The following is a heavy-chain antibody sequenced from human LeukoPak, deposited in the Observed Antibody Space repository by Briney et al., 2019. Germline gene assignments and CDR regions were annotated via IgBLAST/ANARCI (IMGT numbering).Heavy chain of an antibody. CDR1: GVYFSGYY. CDR3: ARSGYSYGLFV. V-gene: IGHV4-34*01. CDR2: INHSGST. J-gene: IGHJ4*02. Sequence: SETLSLTCAVYGVYFSGYYWSWIPPPPGKGLGWIGEINHSGSTNYTPSLKSRVTISVDTSKNQFSLKLSSVTAADTAVYYCARSGYSYGLFVWGQGTLVTVSS. D-gene: IGHD5-18*01.